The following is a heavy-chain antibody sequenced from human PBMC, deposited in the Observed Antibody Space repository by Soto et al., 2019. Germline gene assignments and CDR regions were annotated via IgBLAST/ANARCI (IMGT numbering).Heavy chain of an antibody. Sequence: ASVKVSCKASGYIFTTYGISWVRQAPGQGLEWMGWISTNNGNTYYAQKFQGRVIMTTNTSTRTIYMELRSLRSEDTAVYYCAREHSSSWRFDYWGQGTLVTVS. V-gene: IGHV1-18*01. CDR3: AREHSSSWRFDY. CDR1: GYIFTTYG. J-gene: IGHJ4*02. CDR2: ISTNNGNT. D-gene: IGHD6-13*01.